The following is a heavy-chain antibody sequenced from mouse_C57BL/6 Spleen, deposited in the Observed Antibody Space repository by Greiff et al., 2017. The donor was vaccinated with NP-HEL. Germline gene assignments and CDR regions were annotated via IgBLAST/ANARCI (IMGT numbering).Heavy chain of an antibody. CDR2: ISYSGST. J-gene: IGHJ3*01. D-gene: IGHD2-12*01. CDR1: GYSITSGYD. V-gene: IGHV3-1*01. Sequence: DVKLVESGPGLVKPSQSLSLTCTVTGYSITSGYDWHWSRHFPGNKLEWMGYISYSGSTNYNPSLKSRISITHDTSKNHFFLKLNSVTTEDAATYYCARNSYYAFADWGQGTLVTVSA. CDR3: ARNSYYAFAD.